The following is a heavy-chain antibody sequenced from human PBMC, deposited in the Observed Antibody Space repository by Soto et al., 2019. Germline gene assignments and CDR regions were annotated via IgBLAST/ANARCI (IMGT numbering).Heavy chain of an antibody. CDR3: ARDPSGDGYSYFDY. CDR2: ISYDGSHK. D-gene: IGHD4-4*01. J-gene: IGHJ4*02. Sequence: GGSLRLSCAASGFTFSSYSMNWVRQAPGKGLEWVAIISYDGSHKYYADSVKGRFTISRDNSMNTLYLQMNSLRAEDTALYYCARDPSGDGYSYFDYCGQGTLVTVSS. V-gene: IGHV3-30*03. CDR1: GFTFSSYS.